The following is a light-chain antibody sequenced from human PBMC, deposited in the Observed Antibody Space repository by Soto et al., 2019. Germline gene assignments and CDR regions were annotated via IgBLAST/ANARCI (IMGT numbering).Light chain of an antibody. V-gene: IGKV3-20*01. J-gene: IGKJ5*01. CDR1: QSVSSSY. CDR2: GAS. CDR3: QQYGRSTIT. Sequence: EIVLTQSPGTLSLSPGERATLSCRASQSVSSSYLAWYQQKPGQAPRLLIYGASSRATGIPDRFSGSGSGNDFTLTISRLEPEDFAVYYCQQYGRSTITFGQGTRLEIK.